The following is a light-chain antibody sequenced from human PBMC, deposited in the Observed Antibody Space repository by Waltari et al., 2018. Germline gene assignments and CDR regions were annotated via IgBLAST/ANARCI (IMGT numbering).Light chain of an antibody. CDR1: SSNIGAPYD. J-gene: IGLJ2*01. Sequence: QSVLTQPPSVSGAPGQRVTISCTGSSSNIGAPYDVHWYQQLPGTAPKLLIYGNNSRPSGVPERFSGSKAGTSASLAITGLQAEDEADYYCQSYDSSLSGVVFGGGTQLTVL. V-gene: IGLV1-40*01. CDR3: QSYDSSLSGVV. CDR2: GNN.